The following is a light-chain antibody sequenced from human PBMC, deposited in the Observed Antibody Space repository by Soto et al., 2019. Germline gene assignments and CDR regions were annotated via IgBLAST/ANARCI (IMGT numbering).Light chain of an antibody. CDR3: QQSYSTPWT. CDR2: DAS. Sequence: DIKMTQSPSSLSASVGDRVTITCRASESISSYLNWYQQKPGKAPKLLIYDASSLQSGVPSRFSGSGSGTDFTLTVSSLQPEDFAIYFCQQSYSTPWTFGHGTKVEIK. V-gene: IGKV1-39*01. CDR1: ESISSY. J-gene: IGKJ1*01.